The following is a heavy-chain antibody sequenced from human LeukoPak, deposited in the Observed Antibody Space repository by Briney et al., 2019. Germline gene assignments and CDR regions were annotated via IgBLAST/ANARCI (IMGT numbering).Heavy chain of an antibody. CDR3: ARGLRGPRLSPGRLSSGFDY. V-gene: IGHV4-39*07. Sequence: SETLSLTCTVSGGSIDRSSYYWGWIRQPPGKGLEWIGEINHSGSTNYNPSLKSRVTISVDTSKNQFSLKLSSVTAADTAVYYCARGLRGPRLSPGRLSSGFDYWGQGTLVTVSS. CDR2: INHSGST. CDR1: GGSIDRSSYY. J-gene: IGHJ4*02. D-gene: IGHD3-10*01.